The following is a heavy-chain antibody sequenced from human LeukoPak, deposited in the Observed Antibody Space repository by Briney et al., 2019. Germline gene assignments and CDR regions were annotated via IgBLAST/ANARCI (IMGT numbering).Heavy chain of an antibody. CDR2: MSYSGRT. D-gene: IGHD2-21*02. CDR1: GGSVSSYY. CDR3: ARGYCRDDICQVFPY. Sequence: PSETLSLTCTVSGGSVSSYYWSWIRQTPEKGLEWIGYMSYSGRTDYGPSLKSQVTMSVDTSKNQFSLKMSYVTAADTGVYYCARGYCRDDICQVFPYWGQGTLVTVSS. V-gene: IGHV4-59*02. J-gene: IGHJ4*02.